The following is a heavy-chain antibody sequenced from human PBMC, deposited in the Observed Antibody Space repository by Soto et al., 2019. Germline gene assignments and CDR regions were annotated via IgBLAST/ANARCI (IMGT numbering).Heavy chain of an antibody. CDR3: ARDLYSSSFFGFDA. CDR2: ITAGDGRT. V-gene: IGHV1-3*01. D-gene: IGHD2-2*01. J-gene: IGHJ5*02. CDR1: GYNFTQYT. Sequence: QVPLVQSGAEVKKPGASVKVSCKASGYNFTQYTIHWVRQAPGQRLEWMGWITAGDGRTQYSKKFQTRVTIRSDVSATTVYMELNSLRSEDTAVYYCARDLYSSSFFGFDAWGRGTLVIVSS.